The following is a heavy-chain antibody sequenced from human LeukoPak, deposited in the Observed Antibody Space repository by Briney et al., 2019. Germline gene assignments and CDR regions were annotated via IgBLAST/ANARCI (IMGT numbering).Heavy chain of an antibody. CDR3: AKRNSPYYFDY. CDR2: ISYDGSNK. J-gene: IGHJ4*02. V-gene: IGHV3-30-3*02. D-gene: IGHD4-23*01. Sequence: GGSLRLSCAASGFTFSSYVMHWVRQAPGKGLEWVAVISYDGSNKYYADSVKGRFTISRDNSKNTLYLQMDSLRAEDTAVYYCAKRNSPYYFDYWGQGTLVTVSS. CDR1: GFTFSSYV.